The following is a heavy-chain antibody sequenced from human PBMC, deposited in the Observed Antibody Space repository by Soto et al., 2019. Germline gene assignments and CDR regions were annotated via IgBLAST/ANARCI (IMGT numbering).Heavy chain of an antibody. CDR2: INHSGST. CDR3: ARASLRYGSGTRRWFDP. V-gene: IGHV4-34*01. CDR1: GGSFSGYY. Sequence: PSETLSLTRAVYGGSFSGYYWSWIRQPPGKGLEWIGEINHSGSTNYNPSLKSRVTISVDTSKNQFSLKLSSVTAADTAVYYCARASLRYGSGTRRWFDPWGQGTLVTVSS. J-gene: IGHJ5*02. D-gene: IGHD3-10*01.